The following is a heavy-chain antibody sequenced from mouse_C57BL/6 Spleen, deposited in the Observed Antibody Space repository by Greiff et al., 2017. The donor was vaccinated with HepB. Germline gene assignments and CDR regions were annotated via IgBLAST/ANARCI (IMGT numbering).Heavy chain of an antibody. V-gene: IGHV1-54*01. CDR3: ARGSSGYVTYYYAMDY. CDR2: INPGSGGT. CDR1: GYAFTNYL. Sequence: ESGAELVRPGTSVKVSCKASGYAFTNYLIEWVKQRPGQGLEWIGVINPGSGGTNYNEKFKGKATLTADKSSSTAYMQLSSLTSEDSAVYFCARGSSGYVTYYYAMDYWGQGTSVTVSS. D-gene: IGHD3-2*02. J-gene: IGHJ4*01.